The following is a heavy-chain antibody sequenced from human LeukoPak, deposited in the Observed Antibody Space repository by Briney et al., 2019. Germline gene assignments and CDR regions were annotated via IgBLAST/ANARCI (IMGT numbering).Heavy chain of an antibody. V-gene: IGHV3-21*01. D-gene: IGHD3-16*01. J-gene: IGHJ4*02. CDR3: ARENDQGFDY. CDR2: FGTRSTSI. CDR1: GFTLSTYA. Sequence: GGSLRLSCAASGFTLSTYAMKWVRQAPRKGLEWVSSFGTRSTSIYYAHSVTGRFIISRDNAKNSLYLQMNSLRAEDTAVYYCARENDQGFDYWGQGTLVTVSS.